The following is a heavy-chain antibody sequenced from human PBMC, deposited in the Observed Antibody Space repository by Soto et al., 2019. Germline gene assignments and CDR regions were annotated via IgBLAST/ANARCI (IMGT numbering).Heavy chain of an antibody. CDR2: ISGSGGST. V-gene: IGHV3-23*01. Sequence: GGSLRLSCSTSGFTFSSHALIWVRQVPGKGLEWVSVISGSGGSTDYADSVKGRFTISGDNSKNTLYLQMKRLRAEDAAVYYCARDRATCSSGTSGSCNWLGYNYYFYGMDVWGRGTTV. D-gene: IGHD6-19*01. J-gene: IGHJ6*02. CDR1: GFTFSSHA. CDR3: ARDRATCSSGTSGSCNWLGYNYYFYGMDV.